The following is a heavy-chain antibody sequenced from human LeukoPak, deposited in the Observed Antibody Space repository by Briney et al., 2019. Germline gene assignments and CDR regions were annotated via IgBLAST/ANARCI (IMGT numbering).Heavy chain of an antibody. D-gene: IGHD3-9*01. Sequence: GGSLRLSCAASGFTFSSYSMNWVRQAPGKGLEWVANIKQDGSEKYYVDSVKGRFTISRDNAKNSLYLQMNSLRAEDTAVYYCARDQREPLLTGYRATFDYWGQGTLVTVSS. V-gene: IGHV3-7*01. J-gene: IGHJ4*02. CDR1: GFTFSSYS. CDR3: ARDQREPLLTGYRATFDY. CDR2: IKQDGSEK.